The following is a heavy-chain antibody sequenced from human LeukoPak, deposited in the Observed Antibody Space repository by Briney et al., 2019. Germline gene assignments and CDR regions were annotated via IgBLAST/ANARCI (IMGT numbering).Heavy chain of an antibody. CDR1: GYTFTNYY. J-gene: IGHJ4*02. CDR2: INPNSGGT. CDR3: ARPPGLDGYNRYDY. Sequence: GASVKVSCKASGYTFTNYYLHWVRKAPGQGLEWMGWINPNSGGTNYAQKFQGRVTMTSDTSISTAYMELSRLRSDDTALYYCARPPGLDGYNRYDYWGQGTLVTVSS. V-gene: IGHV1-2*02. D-gene: IGHD5-24*01.